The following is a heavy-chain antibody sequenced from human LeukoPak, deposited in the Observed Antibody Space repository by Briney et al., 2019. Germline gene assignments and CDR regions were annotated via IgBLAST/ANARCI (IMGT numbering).Heavy chain of an antibody. CDR3: ARQLYSGNSFTFDY. CDR1: GYSFTSDW. D-gene: IGHD1-26*01. V-gene: IGHV5-51*01. CDR2: IYPGDSDT. Sequence: GESLKISCKSSGYSFTSDWIGWVRQKPGKGQEWMGIIYPGDSDTRYSPSFEGQVTISADNSINTAYLQWSSLKASDTAMYYCARQLYSGNSFTFDYWGQETLVTVSS. J-gene: IGHJ4*02.